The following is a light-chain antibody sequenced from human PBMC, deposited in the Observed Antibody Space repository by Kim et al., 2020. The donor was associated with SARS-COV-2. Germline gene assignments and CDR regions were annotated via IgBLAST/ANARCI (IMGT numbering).Light chain of an antibody. CDR3: SSYSFTSSVVL. J-gene: IGLJ2*01. CDR1: SSDVGAYNR. CDR2: DVS. V-gene: IGLV2-11*01. Sequence: QSALTQPRSVSGSPGQSVTISCTGTSSDVGAYNRVSWYQQHPGKAPKLMIYDVSVRPSGVPDLFSGSKSGNTASLTISGLQAEDEAHYYCSSYSFTSSVVLFGGGTKVTVL.